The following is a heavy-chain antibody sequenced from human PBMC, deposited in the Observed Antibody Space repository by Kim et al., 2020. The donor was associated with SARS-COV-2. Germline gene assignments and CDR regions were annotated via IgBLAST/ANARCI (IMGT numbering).Heavy chain of an antibody. V-gene: IGHV1-2*02. Sequence: ASVKVSCKASGYTFRDNYLHWVRQAPGQGLEWMGWINPKSGDTYYTQRFQGRVTMTRDTSISTAYMELSRLTSDDTAIYFCARRGYCTAGTCSLIDYWGQGTLVTVSP. J-gene: IGHJ4*02. CDR2: INPKSGDT. CDR3: ARRGYCTAGTCSLIDY. D-gene: IGHD2-15*01. CDR1: GYTFRDNY.